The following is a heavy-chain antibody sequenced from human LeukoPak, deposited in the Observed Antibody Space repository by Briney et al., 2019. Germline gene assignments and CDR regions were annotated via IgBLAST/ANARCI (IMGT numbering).Heavy chain of an antibody. V-gene: IGHV3-21*01. CDR2: ISSSSSYI. J-gene: IGHJ4*02. Sequence: GGSLRLSCAASGSTFSSHAMNWVRQAPGKGLEWVSSISSSSSYIYYGDSVKGRFTISRDNAQNSVYLQMNSLRPEDTGVYYCARVESGWADYWGQGALVSVSS. CDR3: ARVESGWADY. D-gene: IGHD6-19*01. CDR1: GSTFSSHA.